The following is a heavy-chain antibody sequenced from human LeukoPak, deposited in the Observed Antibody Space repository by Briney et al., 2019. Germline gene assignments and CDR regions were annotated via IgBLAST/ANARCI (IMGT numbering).Heavy chain of an antibody. J-gene: IGHJ1*01. CDR3: ARAQGYSSGWDFQH. CDR1: GGAIRTYY. D-gene: IGHD6-19*01. CDR2: IYCTGST. Sequence: SETLSLTCTVSGGAIRTYYWSWIRQTPGMGLEWIGYIYCTGSTNYNPSLKSRVTISVDASKNQFSLKMSSMTAADTAVYYCARAQGYSSGWDFQHWGQGTLVTVSS. V-gene: IGHV4-59*01.